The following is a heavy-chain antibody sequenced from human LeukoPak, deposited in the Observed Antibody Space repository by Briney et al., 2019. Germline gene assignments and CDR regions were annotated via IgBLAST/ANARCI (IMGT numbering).Heavy chain of an antibody. CDR3: ARDHDILTGPVGSILKNDAFDI. D-gene: IGHD3-9*01. CDR2: IYHSGST. J-gene: IGHJ3*02. V-gene: IGHV4-38-2*02. Sequence: SETLSLTCTVSGYSISSGYYRGWIRQPPGKGLEWIGSIYHSGSTYYNPSLKSRVTISVDTSKNQFSLKLSSVTAADTAVYYCARDHDILTGPVGSILKNDAFDIWGQGTMVTVSS. CDR1: GYSISSGYY.